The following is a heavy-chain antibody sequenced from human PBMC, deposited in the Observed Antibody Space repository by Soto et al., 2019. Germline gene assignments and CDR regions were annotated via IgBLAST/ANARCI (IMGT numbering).Heavy chain of an antibody. CDR2: ISANNGNR. CDR1: RYTFTSYG. CDR3: AADRGSYPLDY. V-gene: IGHV1-18*01. J-gene: IGHJ4*02. D-gene: IGHD1-26*01. Sequence: QVQRVQSGAEVKKPGASVKVSCKASRYTFTSYGISWVRQAPGQGLAWMGWISANNGNRNYEQYLHGRVTMTTDTSTSTAYMELGSLQSDDAAVEYCAADRGSYPLDYWGQGTLVTVSS.